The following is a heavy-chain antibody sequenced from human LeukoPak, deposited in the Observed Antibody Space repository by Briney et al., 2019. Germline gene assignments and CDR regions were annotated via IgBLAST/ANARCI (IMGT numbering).Heavy chain of an antibody. CDR2: INPSGGST. J-gene: IGHJ6*04. CDR3: ARSSGSGLDV. CDR1: GYTFTSKY. V-gene: IGHV1-46*01. D-gene: IGHD6-25*01. Sequence: GASVKVSCKASGYTFTSKYMHWVREAPGQEIEWMGIINPSGGSTSYAQKFQGRVTMTRDTSTSTVYMELSSLRSEDTAVYYCARSSGSGLDVWGKGTTVTVSS.